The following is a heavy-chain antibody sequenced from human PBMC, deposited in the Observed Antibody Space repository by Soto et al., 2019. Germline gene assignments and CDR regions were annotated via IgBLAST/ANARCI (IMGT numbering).Heavy chain of an antibody. D-gene: IGHD5-12*01. V-gene: IGHV3-11*06. Sequence: QVQLVESGGGLVKPGGSLRLSCAASGFTFSDYYMSWIRQAPGKGLEWVSYISSSSSYTNYADSVKGRFTISRDNAKNSLYLQMNSLGAEDTAVYYGARGVDGYNRAIDYWGQGTLVTVSS. J-gene: IGHJ4*02. CDR1: GFTFSDYY. CDR2: ISSSSSYT. CDR3: ARGVDGYNRAIDY.